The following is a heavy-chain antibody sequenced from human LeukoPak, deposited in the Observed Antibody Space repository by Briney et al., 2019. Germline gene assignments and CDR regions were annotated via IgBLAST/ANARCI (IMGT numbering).Heavy chain of an antibody. CDR3: ARASHDYGDYSHFDY. CDR2: IYHSGST. J-gene: IGHJ4*02. D-gene: IGHD4-17*01. V-gene: IGHV4-4*02. CDR1: GGSISSRNW. Sequence: SETLSLTCAVSGGSISSRNWWSWVRPPPGKGLEWIGEIYHSGSTNYNPSLKARITISVDKSKNQFSLKLSSVTAADTAVYYCARASHDYGDYSHFDYWGQGTLVTVSS.